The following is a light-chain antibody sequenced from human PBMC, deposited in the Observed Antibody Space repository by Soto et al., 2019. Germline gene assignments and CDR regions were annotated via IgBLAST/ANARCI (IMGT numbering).Light chain of an antibody. CDR2: DNN. V-gene: IGLV1-51*01. J-gene: IGLJ2*01. CDR1: SSNIENNY. Sequence: QSVLTQPPSVSATPGQKVTISCSGSSSNIENNYVAWYQQLPGTAPKLLIYDNNQRPSGIPDRFSGSKSGTSATLGITGLQTGDEADYYCGTWDSSLSTVRFGGGTKLTVL. CDR3: GTWDSSLSTVR.